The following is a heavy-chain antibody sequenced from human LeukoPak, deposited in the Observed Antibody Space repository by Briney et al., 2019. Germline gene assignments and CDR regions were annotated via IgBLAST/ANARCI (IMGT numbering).Heavy chain of an antibody. J-gene: IGHJ3*02. CDR3: AREAIALPFDI. CDR1: GYTFTSYG. CDR2: INPNSGGT. D-gene: IGHD2/OR15-2a*01. Sequence: ASVKVSCKASGYTFTSYGISWVRQAPGQGLEWMGWINPNSGGTNYAQKFQGRVTMTRDTSISTAYMELSRLRSDDTAVYYCAREAIALPFDIWGQGTMVTVSS. V-gene: IGHV1-2*02.